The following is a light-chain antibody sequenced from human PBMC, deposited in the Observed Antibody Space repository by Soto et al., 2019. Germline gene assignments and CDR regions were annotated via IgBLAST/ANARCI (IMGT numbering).Light chain of an antibody. CDR2: LGS. Sequence: DIVLTQSTRSLPVIRGEPDSISCGYSQRLLHTNGYNYVDWYLQRPGHSPXILIYLGSNRASGVPDRFSGRGSGTEYTLKISRVEAEDVGVYYCMQALQSLTLGQGTRLEIK. CDR3: MQALQSLT. V-gene: IGKV2-28*01. CDR1: QRLLHTNGYNY. J-gene: IGKJ5*01.